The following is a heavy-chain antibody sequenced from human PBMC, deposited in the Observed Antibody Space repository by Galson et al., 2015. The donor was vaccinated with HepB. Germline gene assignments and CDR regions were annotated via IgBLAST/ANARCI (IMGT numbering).Heavy chain of an antibody. J-gene: IGHJ4*02. CDR3: ANDPFHPDYYFAS. CDR1: GFIFKNYA. CDR2: ITGSGRTS. D-gene: IGHD3-3*01. V-gene: IGHV3-23*01. Sequence: SLRLSCAASGFIFKNYAMTWVRQAPGRGLEWVSTITGSGRTSFYADSVKGRFTVSRDNSHITLYLHMNSLRAEDTAVYYCANDPFHPDYYFASWGQGTLVTVSS.